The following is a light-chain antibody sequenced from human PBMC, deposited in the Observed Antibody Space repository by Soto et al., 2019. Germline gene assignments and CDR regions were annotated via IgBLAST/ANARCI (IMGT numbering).Light chain of an antibody. Sequence: QSVLTQPPSVSGAPGQRVTISCTGSSSNIGAGNDVHWYQQFPRTAPKLLIYGNSNRPSGVPDRFSGSKSGTSASLAITGLQAEDEADYYCQSYDSRVIGSVFGGGTKLTVL. CDR2: GNS. J-gene: IGLJ3*02. CDR1: SSNIGAGND. CDR3: QSYDSRVIGSV. V-gene: IGLV1-40*01.